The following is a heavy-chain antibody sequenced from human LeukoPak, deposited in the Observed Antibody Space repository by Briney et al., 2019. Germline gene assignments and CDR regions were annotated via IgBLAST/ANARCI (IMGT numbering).Heavy chain of an antibody. CDR2: MYYSGST. J-gene: IGHJ4*02. CDR3: ARDYAQTYFDY. CDR1: GVSISTSY. D-gene: IGHD2-2*01. V-gene: IGHV4-59*01. Sequence: KPSETLSLTCTVSGVSISTSYWSWIPQPPGKGLEWIGYMYYSGSTNYNPSLKSRVTISISTSKNQFSLRLTSVTAADTAVYYCARDYAQTYFDYWGQGTLVTVSS.